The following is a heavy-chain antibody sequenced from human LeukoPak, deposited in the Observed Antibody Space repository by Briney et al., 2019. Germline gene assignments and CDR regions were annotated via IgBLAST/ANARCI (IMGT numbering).Heavy chain of an antibody. D-gene: IGHD3-10*01. J-gene: IGHJ4*02. V-gene: IGHV4-59*08. CDR2: IYYSGAT. CDR3: ARFGITVVRGGKYCFDY. Sequence: KPSETLSLTCTVSGGSISNYYWSWIRQPPGKGLEWIGHIYYSGATKYNPSPKSRITISVDTSKNQFSLMLSSVTAADTAVYYCARFGITVVRGGKYCFDYWGQGTLVTVSS. CDR1: GGSISNYY.